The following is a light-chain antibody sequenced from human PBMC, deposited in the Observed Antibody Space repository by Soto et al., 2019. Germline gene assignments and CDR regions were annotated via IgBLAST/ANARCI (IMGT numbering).Light chain of an antibody. CDR2: ETY. V-gene: IGKV1-13*02. J-gene: IGKJ4*02. CDR1: EGINTG. Sequence: AIQLTQSPSSLSASVGDRVTITCRASEGINTGVAWYQQKPGKSPKLLIYETYNLASGVSLTFSGTGNGTQFSRTIGGLQPEDFATYHCQQFRAYPLTVGGGTKVEIK. CDR3: QQFRAYPLT.